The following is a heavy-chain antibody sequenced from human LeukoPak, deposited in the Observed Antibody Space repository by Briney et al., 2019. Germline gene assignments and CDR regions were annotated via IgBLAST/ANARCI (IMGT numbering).Heavy chain of an antibody. CDR2: IDPSDSYT. Sequence: GASLQISCKGSGSIFTNYWISWVRQLPGKGLEWMGRIDPSDSYTNYSPSFQGHVTISADKSISTAYLQWSSLKASDTAMYYCARRTCSGGSCLDAFDIWGQGTMVTVSS. CDR1: GSIFTNYW. D-gene: IGHD2-15*01. V-gene: IGHV5-10-1*01. CDR3: ARRTCSGGSCLDAFDI. J-gene: IGHJ3*02.